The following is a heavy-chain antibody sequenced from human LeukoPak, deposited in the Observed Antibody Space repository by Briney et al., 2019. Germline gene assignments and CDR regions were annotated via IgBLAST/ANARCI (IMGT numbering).Heavy chain of an antibody. Sequence: SETLSLTCTVSGGSISSSSYYWGWIRQPPGKGLEWIGSIYYSGSTYYNPSLKSRVTISVDTSKNQFSLKLSSVTAADTAVYYCARLVSVAVAFWGQGTLVTVSS. CDR3: ARLVSVAVAF. D-gene: IGHD6-19*01. CDR2: IYYSGST. V-gene: IGHV4-39*01. CDR1: GGSISSSSYY. J-gene: IGHJ4*02.